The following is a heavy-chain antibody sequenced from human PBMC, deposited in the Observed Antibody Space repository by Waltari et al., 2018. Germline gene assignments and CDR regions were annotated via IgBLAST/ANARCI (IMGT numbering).Heavy chain of an antibody. Sequence: DVQVVESGGDLIQSGGSLRLSCAASGFTVSTSYMSWVRQAPGKGPEWVSVIYSGGATHDADSVRGRFTISRDNSKNMLYLQMNILRPEDTAVYYCVKDGGSSRGPFGYWGQGTLVTVSS. CDR3: VKDGGSSRGPFGY. CDR2: IYSGGAT. J-gene: IGHJ4*02. D-gene: IGHD6-13*01. CDR1: GFTVSTSY. V-gene: IGHV3-53*01.